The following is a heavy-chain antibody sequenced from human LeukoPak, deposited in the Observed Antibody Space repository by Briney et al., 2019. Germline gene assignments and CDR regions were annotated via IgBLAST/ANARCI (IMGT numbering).Heavy chain of an antibody. CDR2: ISSSSSHI. V-gene: IGHV3-21*01. Sequence: GWSLRLSCAASGFTFSSYTRNWVRQAPVKGLKWFSSISSSSSHIYYADSVKGRFTISRDNAKNSLYLQMNSLRAEDTAVYYCARVVPGTGFFFWGQGTLVTVSS. CDR3: ARVVPGTGFFF. CDR1: GFTFSSYT. J-gene: IGHJ4*02. D-gene: IGHD2-8*02.